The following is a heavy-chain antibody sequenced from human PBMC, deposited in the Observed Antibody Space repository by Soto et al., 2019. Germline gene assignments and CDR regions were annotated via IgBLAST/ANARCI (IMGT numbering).Heavy chain of an antibody. CDR3: AIPYYYDSSGS. CDR2: ISYDGSNK. J-gene: IGHJ3*01. V-gene: IGHV3-30*03. Sequence: PWWSLRLCCAASGFTFSSYGMHWFRQAPGKGLEWVAVISYDGSNKYYADSVKGRFTISRDNSKNTLYLQMNSLRAEDTAVYYCAIPYYYDSSGSWGQGTMVTVSS. CDR1: GFTFSSYG. D-gene: IGHD3-22*01.